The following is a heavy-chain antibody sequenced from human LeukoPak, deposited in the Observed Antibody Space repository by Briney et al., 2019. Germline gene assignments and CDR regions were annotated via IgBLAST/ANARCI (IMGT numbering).Heavy chain of an antibody. D-gene: IGHD3-22*01. CDR2: IQTDGSST. CDR3: AKDHYYDSSGYFDY. V-gene: IGHV3-74*01. J-gene: IGHJ4*02. CDR1: GFTFSSYW. Sequence: GGSLRLSCAASGFTFSSYWMHWVRQAPGKGLVWVSRIQTDGSSTNYADSVKGRFTISRDDAKNTLYLQMNSLRAEDTAVYYCAKDHYYDSSGYFDYWGQGTLVTVSS.